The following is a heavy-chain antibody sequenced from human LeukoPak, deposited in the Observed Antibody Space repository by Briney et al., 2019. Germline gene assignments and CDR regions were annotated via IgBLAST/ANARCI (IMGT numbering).Heavy chain of an antibody. D-gene: IGHD3-3*01. CDR1: GFTFSGSA. V-gene: IGHV3-73*01. Sequence: GGSLRLSCAASGFTFSGSAMHWVRRASGKGLEWVGHIGNKANNYATEYAASLKGRFTISRDDSKDTAYLQVNSLKTEDTAVYYCAGNYDSWTGLNYWGQGTLVTVSS. CDR3: AGNYDSWTGLNY. J-gene: IGHJ4*02. CDR2: IGNKANNYAT.